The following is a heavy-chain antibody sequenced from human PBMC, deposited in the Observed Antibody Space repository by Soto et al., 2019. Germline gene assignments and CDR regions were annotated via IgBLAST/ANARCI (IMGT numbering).Heavy chain of an antibody. CDR1: GLLFSRYS. Sequence: GGSLRLSCAASGLLFSRYSMNSVRQAPGKGLEWVSYISSSSRTIYYADSVKGGFTITRDNAKNSLYLQMNSLRAEDTAVYYCATDSFDYSSGWPLFDYWGLGTLVTVSS. D-gene: IGHD6-19*01. V-gene: IGHV3-48*01. CDR3: ATDSFDYSSGWPLFDY. CDR2: ISSSSRTI. J-gene: IGHJ4*02.